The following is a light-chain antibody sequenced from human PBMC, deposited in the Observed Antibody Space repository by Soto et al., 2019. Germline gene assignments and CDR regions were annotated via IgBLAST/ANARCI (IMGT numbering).Light chain of an antibody. V-gene: IGKV4-1*01. J-gene: IGKJ1*01. CDR3: QQYYSTPRT. Sequence: DIVMTQSPDSLAVSLGERATINCKSSQSVLYSSNNKNYLAWYQQKPGQPPKLLIYWASTRESGVPDRCSGSGSGTYFTLTISSLQAEDVAVYYCQQYYSTPRTFGQGTKVEIK. CDR2: WAS. CDR1: QSVLYSSNNKNY.